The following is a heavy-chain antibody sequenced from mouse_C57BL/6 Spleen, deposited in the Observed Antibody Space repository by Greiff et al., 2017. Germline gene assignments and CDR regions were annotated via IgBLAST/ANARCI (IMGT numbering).Heavy chain of an antibody. CDR2: ISSGRSTI. CDR3: AGYYGSSWGFAY. J-gene: IGHJ3*01. Sequence: EVKLQESGGGLVKPGGSLKFSCAASGFTFSDYGMHWVRQAPEKGLEWVAYISSGRSTIYYADTVKGRFTISRDNAKNTLFLQMTSLRSEDTAMYYCAGYYGSSWGFAYWGQGTLVTVSA. CDR1: GFTFSDYG. V-gene: IGHV5-17*01. D-gene: IGHD1-1*01.